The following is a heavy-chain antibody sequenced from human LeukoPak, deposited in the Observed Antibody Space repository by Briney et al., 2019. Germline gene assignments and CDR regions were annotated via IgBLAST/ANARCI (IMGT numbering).Heavy chain of an antibody. CDR2: INHSGST. CDR3: ARRGRYSSSWSNWFDP. V-gene: IGHV4-34*01. CDR1: GGSFSGYY. J-gene: IGHJ5*02. Sequence: SETLSLTCAVYGGSFSGYYWRWIRQPPGKGLEYIGAINHSGSTNYNPSLKSRVTMSVDTSKNQVSLKLSSVTAADTAVYYCARRGRYSSSWSNWFDPWGQGTLVTVSS. D-gene: IGHD6-13*01.